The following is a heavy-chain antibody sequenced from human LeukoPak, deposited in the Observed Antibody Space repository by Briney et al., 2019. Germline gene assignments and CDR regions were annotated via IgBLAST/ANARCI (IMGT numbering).Heavy chain of an antibody. CDR2: INPDSGGT. V-gene: IGHV1-2*02. CDR3: ARDHSVDFWSGYYPGGWFDP. J-gene: IGHJ5*02. Sequence: ASVKVSCKASGYTFTDKYMHWVRQAPGQGLEWMGWINPDSGGTNYAQKFQGRVTLTRDTSTSTVYMELNSLTSEDTAVYYCARDHSVDFWSGYYPGGWFDPWGQGTLVTVSS. CDR1: GYTFTDKY. D-gene: IGHD3-3*01.